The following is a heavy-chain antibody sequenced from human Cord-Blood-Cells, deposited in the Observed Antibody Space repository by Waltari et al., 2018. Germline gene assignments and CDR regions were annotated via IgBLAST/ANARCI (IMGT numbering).Heavy chain of an antibody. D-gene: IGHD6-6*01. Sequence: QLQLQESGPGLVKPSEPLSTTCTVPGGSISSSSYYWGWIRQPPGKGLEWFGSIYYSGSTYYNSSLKSRVTISVDTSKNQFSLKLSSVTAADTAVYYCARNRRIAARQYFDLWGRGTLVTVSS. CDR2: IYYSGST. V-gene: IGHV4-39*01. CDR3: ARNRRIAARQYFDL. CDR1: GGSISSSSYY. J-gene: IGHJ2*01.